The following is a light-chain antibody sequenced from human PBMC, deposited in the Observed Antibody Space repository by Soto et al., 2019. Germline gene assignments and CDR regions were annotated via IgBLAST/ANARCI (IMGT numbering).Light chain of an antibody. J-gene: IGLJ1*01. Sequence: QSALTQPPSGSGSPGQSVTISCTGTSSDVGYYNRVSWYQQPPGTAPKLMIYEVTNRPSGVPDRFSASKSGNTASLTISGLQAEDEADYYCSSLTTSSTYVFGTGTKVTVL. CDR3: SSLTTSSTYV. CDR2: EVT. V-gene: IGLV2-18*02. CDR1: SSDVGYYNR.